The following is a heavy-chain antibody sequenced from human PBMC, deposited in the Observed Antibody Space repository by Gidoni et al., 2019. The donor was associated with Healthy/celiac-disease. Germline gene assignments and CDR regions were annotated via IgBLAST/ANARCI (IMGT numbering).Heavy chain of an antibody. J-gene: IGHJ6*02. Sequence: EVQLVESGGGLVQPGGSLKLSCAASGFTFSGSAMHWVRQASGKGLEWVGRIRSKANSYATAYAASVKGRFTISRDDSKNTAYLQMNSLKTEDTAVYYCTRDDFLPYYYYGMDVWGQGTTVTVSS. CDR2: IRSKANSYAT. CDR1: GFTFSGSA. D-gene: IGHD3-16*01. CDR3: TRDDFLPYYYYGMDV. V-gene: IGHV3-73*02.